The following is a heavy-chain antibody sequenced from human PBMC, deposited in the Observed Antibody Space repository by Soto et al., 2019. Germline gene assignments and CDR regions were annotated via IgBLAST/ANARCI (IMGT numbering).Heavy chain of an antibody. CDR1: GFTFSSYG. CDR3: AREKFIPPILTGYFGSGYYYYGMDV. CDR2: IWYDGSNK. Sequence: PGGSLRLSCAASGFTFSSYGMHWVRQAPGKGLEWVAVIWYDGSNKYYADSVKGRFTISRDNSKDTLYLQMNSLRAEDTAVYYCAREKFIPPILTGYFGSGYYYYGMDVWGQGTTVTVSS. V-gene: IGHV3-33*01. D-gene: IGHD3-9*01. J-gene: IGHJ6*02.